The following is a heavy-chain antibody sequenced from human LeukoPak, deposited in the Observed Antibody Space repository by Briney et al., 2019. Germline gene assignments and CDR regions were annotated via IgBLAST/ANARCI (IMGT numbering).Heavy chain of an antibody. V-gene: IGHV3-33*08. CDR2: IWYDGSNK. CDR1: GLTFTDAW. D-gene: IGHD5-12*01. CDR3: ARDGPRYRSRTPVADY. J-gene: IGHJ4*02. Sequence: PGGSLTLSCAVSGLTFTDAWVSWVRQAPGKGLEWVAVIWYDGSNKYYADSVKGRFTISRDNSKNTLYLQMNSLRAEDTAVYYCARDGPRYRSRTPVADYWGQGTLVTVSS.